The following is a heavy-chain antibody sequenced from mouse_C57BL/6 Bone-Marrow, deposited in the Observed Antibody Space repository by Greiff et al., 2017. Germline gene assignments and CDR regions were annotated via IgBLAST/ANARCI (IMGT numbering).Heavy chain of an antibody. CDR1: GYSITSGYY. V-gene: IGHV3-6*01. D-gene: IGHD2-4*01. J-gene: IGHJ3*01. CDR2: ISYDGSN. CDR3: AREDYDGFAY. Sequence: EVKLMESGPGLVKPSQSLSLTCSVTGYSITSGYYWNWIRQFPGNKLEWMGYISYDGSNNYNPSLKNRISITRDTSKKQFFLKLNSVTTEDTATYYCAREDYDGFAYWGQGTLVTVSA.